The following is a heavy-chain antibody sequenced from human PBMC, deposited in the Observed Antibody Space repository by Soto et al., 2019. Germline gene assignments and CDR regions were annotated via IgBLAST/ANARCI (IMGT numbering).Heavy chain of an antibody. CDR2: IYTSGTT. D-gene: IGHD3-9*01. CDR1: GRSMSGYY. CDR3: AREDYYDTGYYVV. V-gene: IGHV4-4*07. Sequence: SETLSLTCTVSGRSMSGYYWSWIRQPAGERLEWIGRIYTSGTTDFNPSLKGRVTMSVDTSKNQFSLKLASVTAADTALYYCAREDYYDTGYYVVWGQGTQVTVSS. J-gene: IGHJ4*02.